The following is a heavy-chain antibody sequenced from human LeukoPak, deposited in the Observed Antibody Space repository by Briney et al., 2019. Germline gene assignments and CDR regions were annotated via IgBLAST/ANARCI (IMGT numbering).Heavy chain of an antibody. D-gene: IGHD6-19*01. CDR1: GYTFTGYY. Sequence: GASVKLSCNASGYTFTGYYIHWVRQAPGQGREWMGWINPNIGGTNYAQKFQGRVTMTRDTSISTAYMELSRLRSDDTAVYYCARNTYSSGWSPDYYDAFDIWGQGTMVTVSS. J-gene: IGHJ3*02. V-gene: IGHV1-2*02. CDR2: INPNIGGT. CDR3: ARNTYSSGWSPDYYDAFDI.